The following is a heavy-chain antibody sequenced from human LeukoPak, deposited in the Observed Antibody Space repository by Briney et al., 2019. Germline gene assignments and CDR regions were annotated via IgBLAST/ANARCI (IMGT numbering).Heavy chain of an antibody. V-gene: IGHV3-7*01. CDR2: INQDSSEK. CDR1: SSSSYY. Sequence: SSSSYYWGWIRQPPGKGLEWVANINQDSSEKYYVDSVKGRFTISRDNAKNSLYLQLNTLRPEDTAVYYCVQGWRDNWGQGTLVTVSS. J-gene: IGHJ4*02. CDR3: VQGWRDN. D-gene: IGHD2-15*01.